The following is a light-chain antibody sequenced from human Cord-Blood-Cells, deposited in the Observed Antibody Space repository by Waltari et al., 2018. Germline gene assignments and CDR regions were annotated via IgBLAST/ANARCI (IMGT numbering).Light chain of an antibody. V-gene: IGKV4-1*01. CDR1: QSVLYSSNNKNY. CDR2: WAS. CDR3: QQYYSTPLT. J-gene: IGKJ4*01. Sequence: DIVMTQSPDSLAVSLGVRANINCQSSQSVLYSSNNKNYLAWYQQKPGQSPKLLIYWASTRESGVPDRFSGSGSGTDFTLTISSLQAEDVAVYYCQQYYSTPLTFGGGTKVEIK.